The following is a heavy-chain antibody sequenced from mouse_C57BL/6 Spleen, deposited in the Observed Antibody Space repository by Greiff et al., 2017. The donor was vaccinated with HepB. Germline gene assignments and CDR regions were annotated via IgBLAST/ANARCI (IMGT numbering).Heavy chain of an antibody. V-gene: IGHV1-52*01. Sequence: VQLQQPGAELVRPGSSVKLSCKASGYTFTSYWMHWVKQRPIQGLEWIGNIDPSDSETHYNQKFKDKATLTVDKSSSTAYMQLSSLTSEDSAVYYCARRGYSSDHWYFDVWGTGTTVTVSS. J-gene: IGHJ1*03. CDR1: GYTFTSYW. D-gene: IGHD2-5*01. CDR3: ARRGYSSDHWYFDV. CDR2: IDPSDSET.